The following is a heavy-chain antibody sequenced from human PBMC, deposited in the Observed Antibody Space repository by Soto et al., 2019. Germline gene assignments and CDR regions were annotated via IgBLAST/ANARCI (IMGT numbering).Heavy chain of an antibody. CDR1: GGSISSGAHY. Sequence: LSLTCIFSGGSISSGAHYWSWIRQHPGKGLEWIGYIYHSGSTYYNPSLKSRLSISVDTSKNQFSLRLSSVTAADTAVYYCARGRSGLNAESFDFWGQGTLVTVSS. CDR2: IYHSGST. CDR3: ARGRSGLNAESFDF. D-gene: IGHD1-26*01. J-gene: IGHJ4*02. V-gene: IGHV4-31*03.